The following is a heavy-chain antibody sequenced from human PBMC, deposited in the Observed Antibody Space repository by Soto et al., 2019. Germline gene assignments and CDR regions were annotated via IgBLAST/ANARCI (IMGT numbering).Heavy chain of an antibody. CDR2: IKTKRKSYTT. D-gene: IGHD5-12*01. V-gene: IGHV3-72*01. CDR3: ARYIVATKYLDY. Sequence: EVQLVESGGVLVQPGGSLRLSCAASGFTFSDHYMDWVRQAPGKGLEWVGRIKTKRKSYTTQYAASVTGRFTISRDDSRNSLYLQMESLKADDTAVYYCARYIVATKYLDYWGQGTLVTVSS. J-gene: IGHJ4*02. CDR1: GFTFSDHY.